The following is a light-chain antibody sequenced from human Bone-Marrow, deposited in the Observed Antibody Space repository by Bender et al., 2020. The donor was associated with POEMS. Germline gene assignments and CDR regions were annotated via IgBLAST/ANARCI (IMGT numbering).Light chain of an antibody. CDR2: EVS. Sequence: QSALTQPASVSGSPGQSITISCTGTSSDVGSYNLVSWYQQHPGKAPRVLIFEVSKRPSGVSDRFSGSKSGNTASLTISWLQTEDEADYYCCSYVGTSTLLFGGGTKLTVL. CDR1: SSDVGSYNL. CDR3: CSYVGTSTLL. J-gene: IGLJ2*01. V-gene: IGLV2-23*02.